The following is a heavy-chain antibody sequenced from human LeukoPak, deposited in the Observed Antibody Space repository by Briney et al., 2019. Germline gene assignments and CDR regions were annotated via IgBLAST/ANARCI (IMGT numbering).Heavy chain of an antibody. CDR3: ARERSRGYSYGTTDY. CDR2: INSDGSST. J-gene: IGHJ4*02. CDR1: GFTFSSYW. V-gene: IGHV3-74*01. D-gene: IGHD5-18*01. Sequence: GGSLRLSCAASGFTFSSYWMHWVRQAPGKGLVWVSRINSDGSSTSYADSVKGRFTISRDNAKNTLYLQMNSLRAEDTAVYYCARERSRGYSYGTTDYWGQGTLVTVSS.